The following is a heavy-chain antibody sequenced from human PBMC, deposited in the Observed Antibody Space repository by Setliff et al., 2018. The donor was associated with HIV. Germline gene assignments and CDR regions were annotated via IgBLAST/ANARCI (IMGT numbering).Heavy chain of an antibody. Sequence: ASVKVSCKTSGYTFVKFGISWVRQAPGQGLEWLGWSSPNGNTKKHHKFESRITMTTDTPTNTAFMELRSLTSDDTAVYFCAREPPSSNPTLQYAFDLWGQGTMVTVSS. J-gene: IGHJ3*01. CDR2: SSPNGNT. V-gene: IGHV1-18*01. CDR3: AREPPSSNPTLQYAFDL. CDR1: GYTFVKFG. D-gene: IGHD4-4*01.